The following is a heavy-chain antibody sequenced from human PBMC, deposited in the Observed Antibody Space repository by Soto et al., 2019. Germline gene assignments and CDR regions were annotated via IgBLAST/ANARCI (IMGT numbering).Heavy chain of an antibody. CDR2: IYYSGST. CDR3: ARVGSQHLDVPPLIDY. V-gene: IGHV4-59*01. Sequence: SETLSLTCTVSGGSISSYYWSWIRQPPGKGLEWIGYIYYSGSTNYNPSLKSRVTISVDTSKNQFSLKLSSVTAADTAVYYCARVGSQHLDVPPLIDYWGQGTLVTVSS. D-gene: IGHD2-2*01. CDR1: GGSISSYY. J-gene: IGHJ4*02.